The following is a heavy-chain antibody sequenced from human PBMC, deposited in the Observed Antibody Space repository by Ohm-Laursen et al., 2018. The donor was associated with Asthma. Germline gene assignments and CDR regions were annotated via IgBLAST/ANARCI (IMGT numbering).Heavy chain of an antibody. CDR1: GGSISSGGYS. CDR2: IYHSGST. V-gene: IGHV4-30-2*05. CDR3: ARQGEAGRYYYYGMDV. Sequence: TLSLTCVVSGGSISSGGYSWSWIRQPPGKGLEWIGYIYHSGSTYYNPSLKSRVTISVDTSKNQFSLKLSSVTAADTAVYYCARQGEAGRYYYYGMDVWGQGTTVTVSS. J-gene: IGHJ6*02. D-gene: IGHD6-19*01.